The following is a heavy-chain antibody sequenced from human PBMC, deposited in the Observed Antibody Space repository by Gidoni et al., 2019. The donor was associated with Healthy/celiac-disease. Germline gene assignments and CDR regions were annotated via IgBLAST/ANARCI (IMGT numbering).Heavy chain of an antibody. CDR3: ARGYRGYSYGYDY. V-gene: IGHV4-59*01. J-gene: IGHJ4*02. D-gene: IGHD5-18*01. CDR1: GGSISSYY. CDR2: IYYSGST. Sequence: QVQLQESGPGLVKPSETLSLTCTVSGGSISSYYCSWIRQPPGNGLEWIGYIYYSGSTNYNPSLKSRVTISVDTSNNQFSLKLSSVPAADTAVYYCARGYRGYSYGYDYWGQGTLVTVSS.